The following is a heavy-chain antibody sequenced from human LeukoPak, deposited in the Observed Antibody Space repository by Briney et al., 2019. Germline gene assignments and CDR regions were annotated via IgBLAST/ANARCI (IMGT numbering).Heavy chain of an antibody. CDR3: ARVTLTRYCSSTSCYNFENWFDP. Sequence: ASVRVSCKASGYTFTSYGISWVRQAPGQGLEWMAWISAYNGNTNYAQKLQGRVTMTTDTSTSTAYMELRSLRSDDTAVYYCARVTLTRYCSSTSCYNFENWFDPWGQGTLVTVSS. D-gene: IGHD2-2*01. CDR2: ISAYNGNT. CDR1: GYTFTSYG. V-gene: IGHV1-18*01. J-gene: IGHJ5*02.